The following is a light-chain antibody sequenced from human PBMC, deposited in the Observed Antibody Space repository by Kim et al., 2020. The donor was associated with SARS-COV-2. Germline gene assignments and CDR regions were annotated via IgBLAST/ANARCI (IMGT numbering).Light chain of an antibody. CDR1: QTVLYNSNNKNY. Sequence: DIVMTQSPDSLAVSLGERATLNCKSSQTVLYNSNNKNYLAWYQQKPGQAPKLLIYWASIRESGVSDRFSGNGSETDFTLTISSLQAEDGAVYYCQQYYSTPPSFGQGTKLEIK. J-gene: IGKJ2*03. CDR3: QQYYSTPPS. V-gene: IGKV4-1*01. CDR2: WAS.